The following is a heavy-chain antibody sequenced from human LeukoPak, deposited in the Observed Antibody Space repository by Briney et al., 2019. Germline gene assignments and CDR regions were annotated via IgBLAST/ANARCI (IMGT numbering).Heavy chain of an antibody. J-gene: IGHJ5*02. D-gene: IGHD6-19*01. V-gene: IGHV4-61*02. CDR3: ARVAWQWRYNWFDP. CDR1: GGSISSGSYY. Sequence: SETLSLTCTVSGGSISSGSYYWSWIRQPAGKGLEWIGRIYTSGSTNYNPSLKSRVTISVDTSKNQFSLKLSSVTAADTAVYYCARVAWQWRYNWFDPWGQGTLVTVSS. CDR2: IYTSGST.